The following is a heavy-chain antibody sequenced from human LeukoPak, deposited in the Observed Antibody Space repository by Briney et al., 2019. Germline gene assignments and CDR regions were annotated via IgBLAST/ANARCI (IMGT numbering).Heavy chain of an antibody. D-gene: IGHD5-24*01. J-gene: IGHJ3*02. CDR1: GDSLTSHF. CDR3: ARRMATVTDAFDI. Sequence: SETLSLTCNVSGDSLTSHFWSWIRQTPGKGLEWTGYVFHSGTTNYSPPLKSRVTISLDTSKKQFYLRLASVTAADTAVCYCARRMATVTDAFDIWGRGTMVSVSS. CDR2: VFHSGTT. V-gene: IGHV4-59*08.